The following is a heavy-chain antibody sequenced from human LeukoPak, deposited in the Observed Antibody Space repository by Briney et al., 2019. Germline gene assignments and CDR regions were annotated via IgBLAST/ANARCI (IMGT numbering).Heavy chain of an antibody. V-gene: IGHV3-7*01. J-gene: IGHJ3*01. CDR1: GFAFSNYW. CDR3: ASTGSCSF. D-gene: IGHD1-14*01. CDR2: IKQDGSDK. Sequence: PGGSLRLSCAASGFAFSNYWMTWVRQAPGKGLEWVANIKQDGSDKYYVDSVKGRYTISRDNAKNSLYLQMNSLRAEDTAVYYCASTGSCSFWGQGTTVTVSS.